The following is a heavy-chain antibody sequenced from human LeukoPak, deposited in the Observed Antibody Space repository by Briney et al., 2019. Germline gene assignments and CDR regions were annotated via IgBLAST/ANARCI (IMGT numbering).Heavy chain of an antibody. CDR3: ARDASDIVVVPAAVGPFDP. D-gene: IGHD2-2*01. J-gene: IGHJ5*02. Sequence: GGSRRLSCAASGFTFSSYAMYWVRRTPGKGLEYVSVISGNGVSTHYATSVKGRFTISRDNSKNTLYLQMGSLRAEDMAVYYCARDASDIVVVPAAVGPFDPWGQGTLVTVSS. CDR2: ISGNGVST. V-gene: IGHV3-64*01. CDR1: GFTFSSYA.